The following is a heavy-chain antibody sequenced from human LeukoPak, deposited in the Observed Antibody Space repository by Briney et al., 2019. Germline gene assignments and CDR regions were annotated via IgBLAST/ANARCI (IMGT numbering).Heavy chain of an antibody. D-gene: IGHD4-17*01. CDR3: AKADYGNYYYGMDV. CDR2: IYHSGST. CDR1: GGSINSSNW. V-gene: IGHV4-4*02. J-gene: IGHJ6*02. Sequence: SGTLSLTCAVSGGSINSSNWWSWVRQPPGKGLEWIGEIYHSGSTNYNPSLKSRVTISVDKSKNQFSLKLSSVTAADTAVYYCAKADYGNYYYGMDVWGQGATVTVSS.